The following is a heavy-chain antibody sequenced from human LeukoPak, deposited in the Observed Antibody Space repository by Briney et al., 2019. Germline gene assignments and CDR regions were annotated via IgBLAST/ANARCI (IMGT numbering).Heavy chain of an antibody. Sequence: GGSLRLSCAASGFTFSNAWMSWVRQAPGKGLEWVGRIKSKTDGGTTDYAAPVKGRFTISRDDSKNTLYLQMNSLRAEDTAVYYCAKFAQGDGYVPYFDYWGQGTLVTVSS. CDR3: AKFAQGDGYVPYFDY. D-gene: IGHD5-24*01. CDR2: IKSKTDGGTT. J-gene: IGHJ4*02. CDR1: GFTFSNAW. V-gene: IGHV3-15*01.